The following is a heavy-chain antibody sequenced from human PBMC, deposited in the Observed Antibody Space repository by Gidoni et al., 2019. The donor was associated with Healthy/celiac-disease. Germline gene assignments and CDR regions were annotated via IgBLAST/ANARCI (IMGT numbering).Heavy chain of an antibody. CDR2: IYYSGST. CDR1: GGSISSSSYY. J-gene: IGHJ5*02. CDR3: ASATPLGYCSSTSCPGWFDP. V-gene: IGHV4-39*01. D-gene: IGHD2-2*01. Sequence: QLQLQESGPGLVKPSETLSLTCTVSGGSISSSSYYWGWIRQPPGKGLEWIGSIYYSGSTYYNPSLKSRVTISVDTSKNQFSLKLSSVTAADTAVYYCASATPLGYCSSTSCPGWFDPWGQGTLVTVSS.